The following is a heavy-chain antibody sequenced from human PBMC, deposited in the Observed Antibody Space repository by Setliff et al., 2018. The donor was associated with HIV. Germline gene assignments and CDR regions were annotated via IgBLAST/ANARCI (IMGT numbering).Heavy chain of an antibody. V-gene: IGHV1-69*13. CDR3: ARSDSGWPHYQYHHMDV. D-gene: IGHD6-19*01. J-gene: IGHJ6*04. Sequence: SVKVSCKASGYTFSNYYIHWVRQAPGQGLEWMGGIIPIFGTANYAQKFQGRVTITADESTSTAYMELSSLRSEDMAIYYCARSDSGWPHYQYHHMDVWGKGTTVTVSS. CDR1: GYTFSNYY. CDR2: IIPIFGTA.